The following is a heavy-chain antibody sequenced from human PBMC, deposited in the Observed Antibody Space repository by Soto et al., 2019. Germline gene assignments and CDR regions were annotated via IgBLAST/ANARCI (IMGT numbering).Heavy chain of an antibody. Sequence: EVQLLESGGGLVQPGGSLRLSCAASGFTFSSYAMYWVRQAPGKGLEWVSVISGSGGSTYYADSVKGRFTISRDNSKSTLYLQMNSLRAEDTAVYYCAKDESLRNRRYFDLWGRCTLFTVSS. D-gene: IGHD4-4*01. J-gene: IGHJ2*01. V-gene: IGHV3-23*01. CDR2: ISGSGGST. CDR1: GFTFSSYA. CDR3: AKDESLRNRRYFDL.